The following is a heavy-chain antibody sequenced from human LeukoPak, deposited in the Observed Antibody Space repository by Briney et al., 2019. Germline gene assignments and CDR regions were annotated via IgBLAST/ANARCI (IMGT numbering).Heavy chain of an antibody. V-gene: IGHV3-30*02. Sequence: PGGSLRLSCAASGFTFSSYGMHWVRQAPGKGREWVAFIRYDGTEKYYADSVKGRFTISRDNSKNTLHLQMSSLRPEDTAVYYCARVVIAARPHWFDPWGQGTLVTVSS. J-gene: IGHJ5*02. CDR2: IRYDGTEK. CDR1: GFTFSSYG. D-gene: IGHD6-6*01. CDR3: ARVVIAARPHWFDP.